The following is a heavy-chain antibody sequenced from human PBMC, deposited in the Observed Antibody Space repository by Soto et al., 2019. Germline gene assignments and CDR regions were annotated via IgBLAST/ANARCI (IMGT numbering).Heavy chain of an antibody. J-gene: IGHJ6*02. V-gene: IGHV3-30-3*01. CDR3: ARATTSAAGESDYYYYGMDV. CDR1: GFTFSSYA. CDR2: ISYDGSNK. D-gene: IGHD6-13*01. Sequence: GGSLRLSCAASGFTFSSYAMHWVRQAPGKGLEWVAVISYDGSNKYYADSVKGRFTISRDNSKNTLYLQMNSLRAEDTAVYYCARATTSAAGESDYYYYGMDVWGQGTTVTVSS.